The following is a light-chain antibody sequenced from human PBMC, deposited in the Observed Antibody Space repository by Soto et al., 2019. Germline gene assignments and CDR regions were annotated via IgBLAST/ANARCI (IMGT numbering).Light chain of an antibody. CDR1: QSLSTGY. V-gene: IGKV3-20*01. CDR3: QQYDSSSYT. Sequence: EIVLTQSPGTLSLSQGERATLSCRASQSLSTGYLAWYQQKPGQAPRLLIYAASTRATGIPDRFSGSGSGTDFTLTISRLGPDDFAVYYCQQYDSSSYTFGQGTKLEIK. J-gene: IGKJ2*01. CDR2: AAS.